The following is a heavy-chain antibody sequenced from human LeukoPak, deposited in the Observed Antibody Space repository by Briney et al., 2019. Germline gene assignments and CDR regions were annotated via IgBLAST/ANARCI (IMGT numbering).Heavy chain of an antibody. CDR2: IYPGDSDT. CDR3: ARSDYSNYNGPLENWFDP. V-gene: IGHV5-51*01. D-gene: IGHD4-11*01. CDR1: GYSFTSYW. J-gene: IGHJ5*02. Sequence: GESLKISCKGSGYSFTSYWIGWVRQMPGKGLEWMGIIYPGDSDTRYSPSFQGQVTISADKSISTAYLQWSSLKASDTAVYYCARSDYSNYNGPLENWFDPWGQGTLVTVSS.